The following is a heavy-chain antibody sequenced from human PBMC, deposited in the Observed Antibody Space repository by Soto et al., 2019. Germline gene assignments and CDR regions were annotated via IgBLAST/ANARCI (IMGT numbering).Heavy chain of an antibody. CDR1: GGTFSSYT. Sequence: QVQLVQSGAEVKKPGSSVKVSCKASGGTFSSYTISWVRQAPGQGLEWMGRIIPILGIANYAQKFQGRVTITADKSTSTAYMERSSLRSEDTAVYYCARDGGYCSGGSCVPETDAFDIWGQGTMVTVSS. CDR3: ARDGGYCSGGSCVPETDAFDI. J-gene: IGHJ3*02. V-gene: IGHV1-69*08. CDR2: IIPILGIA. D-gene: IGHD2-15*01.